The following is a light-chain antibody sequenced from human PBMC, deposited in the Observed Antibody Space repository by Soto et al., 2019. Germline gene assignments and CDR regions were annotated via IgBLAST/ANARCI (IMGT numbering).Light chain of an antibody. Sequence: QTVVSQEPSFSVSPGETVTLTCGLTSASVLTSYYPSWYQQTPGQAPRTLIYSTNIRSSGVPDRFSGSILGNKAARTITGAQADDESDYYCALYVGSGTVVFGGGTKVTVL. CDR3: ALYVGSGTVV. J-gene: IGLJ2*01. CDR1: SASVLTSYY. V-gene: IGLV8-61*01. CDR2: STN.